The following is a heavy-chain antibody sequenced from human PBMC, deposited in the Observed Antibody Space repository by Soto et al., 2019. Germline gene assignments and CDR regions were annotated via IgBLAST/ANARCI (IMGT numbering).Heavy chain of an antibody. CDR3: AREWQQLARWGTYNWFDP. V-gene: IGHV4-31*03. D-gene: IGHD6-13*01. Sequence: TLSLNCTVSGGSISSGGYYWSWILQHPGKGLEWIGYIYYSGSTYYNPSLKSRVTISVDTSKNQFSLKPSSVTAADTAVYYCAREWQQLARWGTYNWFDPWGQGTLVTVSS. CDR2: IYYSGST. CDR1: GGSISSGGYY. J-gene: IGHJ5*02.